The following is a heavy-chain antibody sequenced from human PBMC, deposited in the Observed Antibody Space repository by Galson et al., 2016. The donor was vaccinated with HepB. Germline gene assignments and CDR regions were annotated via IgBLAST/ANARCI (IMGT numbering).Heavy chain of an antibody. Sequence: SLRLSCAASGFTFTSYGMHWVRQAPGKGPEWVAIISYDGRNKYYADSVKGRFTLSRDNSNNTLFLQMNSLRPDDTAVYYCARDGPYDSYNSRGWPFYLDRWGQGALVTVSS. CDR1: GFTFTSYG. J-gene: IGHJ4*02. CDR3: ARDGPYDSYNSRGWPFYLDR. CDR2: ISYDGRNK. V-gene: IGHV3-30*03. D-gene: IGHD3-22*01.